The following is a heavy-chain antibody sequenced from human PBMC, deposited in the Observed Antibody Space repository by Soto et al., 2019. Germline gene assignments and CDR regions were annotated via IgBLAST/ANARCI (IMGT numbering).Heavy chain of an antibody. CDR2: LSWNSNTI. Sequence: EVQLVESGGGLVQPGRSLRLSCVASGFTFDDYVMHWVRQAPGKGLEWVSSLSWNSNTIAYADSVKGRFTISRDNAKNSLYLQMNSLRVEDTALYYCAKDFQPYQVVAGVDYWGQGTLVTVSS. V-gene: IGHV3-9*01. CDR1: GFTFDDYV. J-gene: IGHJ4*02. CDR3: AKDFQPYQVVAGVDY. D-gene: IGHD6-19*01.